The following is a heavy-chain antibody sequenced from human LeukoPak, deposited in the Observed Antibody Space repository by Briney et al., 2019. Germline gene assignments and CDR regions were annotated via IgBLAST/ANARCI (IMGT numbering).Heavy chain of an antibody. CDR3: ARDPRIAPDLNLDY. J-gene: IGHJ4*02. D-gene: IGHD6-13*01. Sequence: SQTLSLTCAISGGSVSSNSAAWNWIRQSPSRGLEWLGRTYYRSKWYNDYAVSVKSRITINPDTSKNQFSLQLNSVTPEDTAVYYCARDPRIAPDLNLDYWGQGTLVTVSS. V-gene: IGHV6-1*01. CDR1: GGSVSSNSAA. CDR2: TYYRSKWYN.